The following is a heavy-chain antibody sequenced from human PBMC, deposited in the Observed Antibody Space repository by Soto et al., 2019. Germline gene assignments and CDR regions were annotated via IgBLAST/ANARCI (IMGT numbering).Heavy chain of an antibody. CDR3: ARIEMASIK. D-gene: IGHD5-12*01. V-gene: IGHV4-59*08. CDR2: ISYSGST. Sequence: PSETLSLTCTVSGGSMSSYYWTWLRQSPGRGLEWIGYISYSGSTYYNPSLKSRLTISLDTPKNQFSLDLNSVTTADTAMYYCARIEMASIKWGRGTLVTVSS. J-gene: IGHJ4*02. CDR1: GGSMSSYY.